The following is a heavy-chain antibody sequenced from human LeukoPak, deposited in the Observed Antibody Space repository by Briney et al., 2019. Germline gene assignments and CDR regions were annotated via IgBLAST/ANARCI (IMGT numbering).Heavy chain of an antibody. Sequence: GRSLRLSCAASGFTFSSYAMHWVRQAPGKGLEWVAVISYDGSNKYYADSVKGRFTISRDNSKNTLYLQMNSLRAEDTAVYYCAKDHDYDILTGYYYYWGQGTLVTVSS. J-gene: IGHJ4*02. CDR2: ISYDGSNK. D-gene: IGHD3-9*01. CDR1: GFTFSSYA. CDR3: AKDHDYDILTGYYYY. V-gene: IGHV3-30-3*01.